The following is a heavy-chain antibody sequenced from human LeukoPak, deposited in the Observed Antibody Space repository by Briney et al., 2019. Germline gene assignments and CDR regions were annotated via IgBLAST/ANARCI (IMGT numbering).Heavy chain of an antibody. V-gene: IGHV4-39*01. CDR3: VRLFYYDSRGPPS. J-gene: IGHJ5*02. CDR1: GGSIRSSNYY. D-gene: IGHD3-22*01. CDR2: IYYSGST. Sequence: SETLSLTCNVLGGSIRSSNYYWGWIRRPPGKGLEWIGSIYYSGSTNYNPSLKGRGTMSVDTSNNQFSLKLTSATATDTAVYYCVRLFYYDSRGPPSWGQGTLVTVSS.